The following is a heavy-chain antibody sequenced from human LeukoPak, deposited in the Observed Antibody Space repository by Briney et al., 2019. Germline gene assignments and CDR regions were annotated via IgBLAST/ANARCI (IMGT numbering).Heavy chain of an antibody. V-gene: IGHV4-59*11. Sequence: SETLSLTCSVSGGSLSSHYWSWIRQPPGKGLELIGHIHDTGSTFYNPSIRGRVTISLDTSNNQFSLKLTSMTAADTAVYYCARFSSGCSTSSCYLTYWGQGTLVTVS. CDR1: GGSLSSHY. D-gene: IGHD2-2*01. CDR2: IHDTGST. J-gene: IGHJ4*02. CDR3: ARFSSGCSTSSCYLTY.